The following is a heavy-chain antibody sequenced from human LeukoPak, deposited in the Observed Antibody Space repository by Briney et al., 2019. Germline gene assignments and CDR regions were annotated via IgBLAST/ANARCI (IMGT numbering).Heavy chain of an antibody. CDR1: GYTFTSYY. D-gene: IGHD3-22*01. CDR3: ARGSVDYYDSSGYYYYYYYYMDV. V-gene: IGHV1-46*04. J-gene: IGHJ6*03. Sequence: ASVRVSCKASGYTFTSYYMHWVRQAPGQGLEWMGLINHTGGSTGYAQNVQGRVTITRDTSISTAYMELSSLRSEDTAVYYCARGSVDYYDSSGYYYYYYYYMDVWGKGTTVTISS. CDR2: INHTGGST.